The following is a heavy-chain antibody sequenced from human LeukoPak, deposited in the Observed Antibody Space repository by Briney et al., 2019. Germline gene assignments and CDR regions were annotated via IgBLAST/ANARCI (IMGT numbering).Heavy chain of an antibody. D-gene: IGHD3-22*01. J-gene: IGHJ4*02. CDR3: AKVLYYYDSSGYRDFDY. Sequence: GGSLRLACAASGFTFSSYGMHWVRQAPGKGLEWVAVISYDGSNKYYADSVKGRFTISRDNSKNTLYLQMNSLRAEDTAVYYCAKVLYYYDSSGYRDFDYWGQGTLVTVSS. CDR1: GFTFSSYG. CDR2: ISYDGSNK. V-gene: IGHV3-30*18.